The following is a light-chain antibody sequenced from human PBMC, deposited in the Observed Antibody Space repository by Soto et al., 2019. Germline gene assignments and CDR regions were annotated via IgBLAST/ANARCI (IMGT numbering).Light chain of an antibody. V-gene: IGKV3-20*01. J-gene: IGKJ1*01. CDR1: QSISGTY. CDR3: QQYSTYPWT. Sequence: DTVLTQSPGTLSLTSGERATLSCRASQSISGTYLAWYQQKPGQSPRLLIYSASTRAPGIPDRFSGSGSGTDFTLTISSLQPDDFATYYCQQYSTYPWTFGQGAKVEFK. CDR2: SAS.